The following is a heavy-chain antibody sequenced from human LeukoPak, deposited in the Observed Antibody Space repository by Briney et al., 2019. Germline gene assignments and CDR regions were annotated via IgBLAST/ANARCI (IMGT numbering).Heavy chain of an antibody. Sequence: GESLKISCKGSGYTFTSYWIAWVRQLPGKGLEWMGIIFPGDSATRYSPSFQGQATISADKSITTAYLQWNSLRSSYTAIYYCARHGERGGLDPWGQGTLVTGSS. CDR3: ARHGERGGLDP. D-gene: IGHD1-1*01. CDR1: GYTFTSYW. CDR2: IFPGDSAT. V-gene: IGHV5-51*01. J-gene: IGHJ5*02.